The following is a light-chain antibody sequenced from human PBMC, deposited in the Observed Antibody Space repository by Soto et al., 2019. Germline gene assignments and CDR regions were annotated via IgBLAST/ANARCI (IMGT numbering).Light chain of an antibody. CDR2: KAS. CDR1: QSITDW. CDR3: QYWDYYSWT. V-gene: IGKV1-5*03. Sequence: DIQMTQSPSTLSASVGDRVTITCRASQSITDWLAWYQQKPGKAPKFLIYKASNLESGVPSRFSGSGSGTEFTLSISSVQPEDFASYYCQYWDYYSWTFGQGTKVEIK. J-gene: IGKJ1*01.